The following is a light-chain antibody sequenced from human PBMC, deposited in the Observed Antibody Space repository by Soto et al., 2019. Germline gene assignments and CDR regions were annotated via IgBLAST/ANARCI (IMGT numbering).Light chain of an antibody. CDR3: QQYNNWPLT. V-gene: IGKV3-15*01. Sequence: EIVMTQSPATLSVAPGERATLSCRASQSVSSNFAWYQQKPGQAPRLLIYGASTRATGIPARFSGSGSGTEFTRTISSLQSEDFAVYYCQQYNNWPLTVGGGTKVDIK. CDR1: QSVSSN. CDR2: GAS. J-gene: IGKJ4*01.